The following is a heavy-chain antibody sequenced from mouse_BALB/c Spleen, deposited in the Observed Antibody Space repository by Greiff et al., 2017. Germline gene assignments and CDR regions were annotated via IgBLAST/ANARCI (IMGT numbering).Heavy chain of an antibody. CDR1: GYTFTSYY. CDR3: TLITTVVADWYCDV. V-gene: IGHV1S81*02. J-gene: IGHJ1*01. Sequence: VQLQQPGAELVKPGASVKLSCKASGYTFTSYYMYWVKQRPGQGLEWIGGINPSNGGTNFNEKFKSKATLTVDKSASTAYMQLSSLTSEDSAVYYCTLITTVVADWYCDVWGAGTTVTVSS. CDR2: INPSNGGT. D-gene: IGHD1-1*01.